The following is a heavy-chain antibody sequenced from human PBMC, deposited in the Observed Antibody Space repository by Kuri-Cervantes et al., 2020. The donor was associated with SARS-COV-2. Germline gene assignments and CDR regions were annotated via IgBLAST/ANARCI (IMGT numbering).Heavy chain of an antibody. CDR2: INPNSGGT. CDR1: GYTFTGYY. J-gene: IGHJ6*02. D-gene: IGHD3-22*01. Sequence: ASVKVSCKASGYTFTGYYMHWVRQAPGQGPEWMGWINPNSGGTNYAQKFQGRVTMTRDTSISTAYMELSRLRSDDTAVYYCARDRRSIYYDSSGYYIDYYYYGMDVWGQGTTVTVSS. CDR3: ARDRRSIYYDSSGYYIDYYYYGMDV. V-gene: IGHV1-2*02.